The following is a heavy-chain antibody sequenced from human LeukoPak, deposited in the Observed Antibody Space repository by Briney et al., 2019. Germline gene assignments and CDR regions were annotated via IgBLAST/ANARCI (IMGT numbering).Heavy chain of an antibody. D-gene: IGHD3-16*02. Sequence: HTGGSLRLSCAASGFSFSTQRMHWVRQAPGKGLVWVSYINIDERITGYADSVKGRFTISRDNAKNTLYLQMNSLRAEDTAVYYCARERIVRDLGYWGQGTLVTVSS. J-gene: IGHJ4*02. V-gene: IGHV3-74*01. CDR1: GFSFSTQR. CDR3: ARERIVRDLGY. CDR2: INIDERIT.